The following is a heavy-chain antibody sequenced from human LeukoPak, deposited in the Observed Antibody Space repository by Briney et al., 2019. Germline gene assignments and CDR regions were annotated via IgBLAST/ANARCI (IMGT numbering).Heavy chain of an antibody. CDR2: IYYSGRT. CDR1: GDSVSRSDFY. D-gene: IGHD3-22*01. CDR3: ARRRYYDGSGYLE. V-gene: IGHV4-39*01. J-gene: IGHJ1*01. Sequence: SETLSLTCSVSGDSVSRSDFYWDWIRQPPGKGLEWIGTIYYSGRTYYSPSLKSRVTMSVDPSNNQFSLNLRSVTAADTALYYCARRRYYDGSGYLEWGQGTLLSVSS.